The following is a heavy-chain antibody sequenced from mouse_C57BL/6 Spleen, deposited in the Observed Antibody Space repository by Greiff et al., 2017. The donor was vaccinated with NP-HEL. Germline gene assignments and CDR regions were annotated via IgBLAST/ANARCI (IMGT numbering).Heavy chain of an antibody. Sequence: QVQLQQPGAELVKPGASVKVSCKASGYTFTSYWMHWVKQRPGQGLEWIGRIHPSDSDTNYNQKFKGKATLTVDKSSSTAYMQLSSLTSEDSAVYYCAMGGYYYGSSSFAYWGQGTLVTVSA. CDR3: AMGGYYYGSSSFAY. V-gene: IGHV1-74*01. D-gene: IGHD1-1*01. CDR1: GYTFTSYW. J-gene: IGHJ3*01. CDR2: IHPSDSDT.